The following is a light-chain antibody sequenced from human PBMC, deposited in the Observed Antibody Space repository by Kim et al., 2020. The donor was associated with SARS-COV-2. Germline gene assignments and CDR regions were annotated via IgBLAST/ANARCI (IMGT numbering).Light chain of an antibody. CDR1: QSVRSN. CDR2: GAS. Sequence: EIVMTQSPATLSVSPGERATLSCRASQSVRSNLAWYQQKVGQAPRLLMHGASTRATGIPDRFSGSGSGTDFTLTVSSLQSEDFAVYYCQQYNNWPLTFGGGTKVDIK. V-gene: IGKV3-15*01. J-gene: IGKJ4*01. CDR3: QQYNNWPLT.